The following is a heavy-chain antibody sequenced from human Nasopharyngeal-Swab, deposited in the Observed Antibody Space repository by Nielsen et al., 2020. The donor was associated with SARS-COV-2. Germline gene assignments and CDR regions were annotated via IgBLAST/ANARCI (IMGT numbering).Heavy chain of an antibody. J-gene: IGHJ4*02. CDR1: GFTFRSYG. Sequence: GESLKISCAASGFTFRSYGMHWVRQAPGKGLEWVAVIWYDGSNKYYADSVKGRFTISRDNAKNSLYLQMNSLRAEDTAVYYCARATTVVTPYFDYWGQGTLATVSS. D-gene: IGHD4-23*01. CDR3: ARATTVVTPYFDY. CDR2: IWYDGSNK. V-gene: IGHV3-33*03.